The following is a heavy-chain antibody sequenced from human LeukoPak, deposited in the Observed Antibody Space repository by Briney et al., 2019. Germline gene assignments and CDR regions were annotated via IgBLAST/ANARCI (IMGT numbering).Heavy chain of an antibody. CDR1: GFSFSIYG. CDR3: AKDIAPPYCGGDCFSE. Sequence: GGSLRLSCAASGFSFSIYGIHWVRQAPGKGLEWVAFIGNDGSNNYADSVKGRFTISRDNSKNTAHLQMNSLRPEDTAVYYCAKDIAPPYCGGDCFSEWGQGTLVTVSS. D-gene: IGHD2-21*01. J-gene: IGHJ4*02. V-gene: IGHV3-30*02. CDR2: IGNDGSN.